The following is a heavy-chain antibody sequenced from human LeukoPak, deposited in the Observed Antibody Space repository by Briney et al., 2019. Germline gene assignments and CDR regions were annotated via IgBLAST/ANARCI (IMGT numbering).Heavy chain of an antibody. CDR3: AKGVAIAARRGPPQH. CDR1: GFTFSSYG. Sequence: PGRSLRLSCAASGFTFSSYGMHWVRQAPGKGLEWVAVISYDGSNKYYADSVKGRFTISRDKSKNTLYLQMNSLRAEDTAVYYCAKGVAIAARRGPPQHWGQGTLVTVSS. V-gene: IGHV3-30*18. CDR2: ISYDGSNK. J-gene: IGHJ1*01. D-gene: IGHD6-6*01.